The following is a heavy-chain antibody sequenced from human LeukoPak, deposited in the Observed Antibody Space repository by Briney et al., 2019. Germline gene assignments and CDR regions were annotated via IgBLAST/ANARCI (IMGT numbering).Heavy chain of an antibody. V-gene: IGHV3-30*18. J-gene: IGHJ4*02. CDR2: ISYDGSNK. CDR1: GFTFSSYG. Sequence: GGSLRLSCAASGFTFSSYGMHWVRQAPGKGLEWVAVISYDGSNKYYADSVKGRFTISRDNSKNTLYLQMNGLRAEDTAVYYCAKGYDSSGYLHDYWGQGTLVTVSS. D-gene: IGHD3-22*01. CDR3: AKGYDSSGYLHDY.